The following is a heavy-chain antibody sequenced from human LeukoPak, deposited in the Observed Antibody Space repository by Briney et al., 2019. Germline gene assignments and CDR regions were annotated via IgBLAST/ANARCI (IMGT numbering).Heavy chain of an antibody. CDR1: GFTFSSYA. J-gene: IGHJ4*02. D-gene: IGHD3-3*01. CDR3: AREVAVPYDFWSGYLDY. V-gene: IGHV3-30-3*01. Sequence: GRSLRLSCAASGFTFSSYAMHWVRQAPGKGLEWVAVISYDGSNKYYADSVKGRFTISRDNSKNTLYLQMNSLRAEDTAVYYCAREVAVPYDFWSGYLDYWGQGTLVTVSS. CDR2: ISYDGSNK.